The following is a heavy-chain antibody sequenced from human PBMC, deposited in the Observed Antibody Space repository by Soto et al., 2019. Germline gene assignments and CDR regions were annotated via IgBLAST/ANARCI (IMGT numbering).Heavy chain of an antibody. CDR2: IIPIFGEA. Sequence: QVQLVQSGAEVMKPGSSVKVSCKASGGTFSTYSITWVRQAPGQGLEWMGGIIPIFGEANYAQKFQGRVTITADESTRTSYMEMRSLRSEDTAVYYCARAQIGFLDWLPDNYYYGLDVWGQGTTVTVSS. V-gene: IGHV1-69*01. CDR3: ARAQIGFLDWLPDNYYYGLDV. D-gene: IGHD3-3*02. CDR1: GGTFSTYS. J-gene: IGHJ6*02.